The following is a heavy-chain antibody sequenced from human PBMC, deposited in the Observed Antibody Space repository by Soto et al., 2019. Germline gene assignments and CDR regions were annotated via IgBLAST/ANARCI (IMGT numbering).Heavy chain of an antibody. V-gene: IGHV4-59*08. Sequence: SETLSLTCTVSDGSISSYYWSWLRQPPGKGLEWIGYIYDSGSTLYNPSLKSRVTISVDMPNNQFSLKLSSVTAADTAIYYCAGDIRSGSYRFDYWGQGALVTVSS. J-gene: IGHJ4*02. CDR3: AGDIRSGSYRFDY. D-gene: IGHD1-26*01. CDR1: DGSISSYY. CDR2: IYDSGST.